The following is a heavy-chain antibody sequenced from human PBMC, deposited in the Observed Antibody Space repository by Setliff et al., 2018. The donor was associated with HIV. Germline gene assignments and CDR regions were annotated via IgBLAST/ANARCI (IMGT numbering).Heavy chain of an antibody. CDR1: GFTFDDYA. Sequence: PGGSLRLSCAASGFTFDDYAMSWVRQVPGKGLEWVAVINWNGDTTGYADSVKGRLTISRDNAKNQVVLTMTNMDPVDTATYYCAHSPEFYSSIVWGQGTLVTVSS. D-gene: IGHD2-15*01. J-gene: IGHJ4*02. CDR2: INWNGDTT. V-gene: IGHV3-20*04. CDR3: AHSPEFYSSIV.